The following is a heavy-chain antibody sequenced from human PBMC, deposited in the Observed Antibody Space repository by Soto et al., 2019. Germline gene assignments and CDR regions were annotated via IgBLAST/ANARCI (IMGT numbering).Heavy chain of an antibody. Sequence: ASVKVSCKASGYTFTSYVISWVRQAPGQGLEWMGWISAYNGNTNYAQKLQGRVTMTTDTSTSTAYMELRSLRSDDTAVYYCARDLRGYSYGLADWFDPWGQGTLVPVYS. CDR3: ARDLRGYSYGLADWFDP. CDR1: GYTFTSYV. CDR2: ISAYNGNT. D-gene: IGHD5-18*01. J-gene: IGHJ5*02. V-gene: IGHV1-18*01.